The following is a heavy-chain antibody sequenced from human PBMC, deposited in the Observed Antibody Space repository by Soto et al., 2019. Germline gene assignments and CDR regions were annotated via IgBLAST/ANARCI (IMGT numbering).Heavy chain of an antibody. V-gene: IGHV1-18*01. CDR2: ISIEKGDT. CDR1: GYSFDTFG. J-gene: IGHJ2*01. CDR3: ARFYWSVCSCFTCWHFDL. Sequence: QVQVVQSGAEVKKPGASVKVACKASGYSFDTFGMSWVRQAPGQGLEWMGWISIEKGDTNSAQKFQDRVTMTTDTATRTAYMELRSLTSDGTAVYYCARFYWSVCSCFTCWHFDLWGRGTLVTVSS. D-gene: IGHD2-15*01.